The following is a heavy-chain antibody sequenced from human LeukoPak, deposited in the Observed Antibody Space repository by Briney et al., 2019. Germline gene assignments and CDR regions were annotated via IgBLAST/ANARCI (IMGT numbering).Heavy chain of an antibody. D-gene: IGHD1-26*01. J-gene: IGHJ6*03. CDR2: ISAYSGNT. CDR3: ARAVGAKYRYYYYMDV. Sequence: AAVKVSCKASGYTFTSYGISWVRQAPEQGLEWMGWISAYSGNTNYAQKLQGRVTMTTDTSTSTAYMELRSLRSDDTAVYYCARAVGAKYRYYYYMDVWGKGTTVTISS. CDR1: GYTFTSYG. V-gene: IGHV1-18*01.